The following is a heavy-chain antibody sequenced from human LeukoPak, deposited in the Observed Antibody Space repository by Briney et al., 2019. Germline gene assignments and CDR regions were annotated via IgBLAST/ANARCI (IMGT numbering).Heavy chain of an antibody. CDR3: ASRMTTVVPGAFDI. V-gene: IGHV1-69*13. CDR2: IIPIFGTA. Sequence: VASVKVSCKASGYTFTSYGISWVRQAPGQGLEWVGGIIPIFGTANYAQRFQGRVTITADESASTAYMELSSLRSGDTAVYYCASRMTTVVPGAFDIWGQGTMVTVSS. D-gene: IGHD4-23*01. J-gene: IGHJ3*02. CDR1: GYTFTSYG.